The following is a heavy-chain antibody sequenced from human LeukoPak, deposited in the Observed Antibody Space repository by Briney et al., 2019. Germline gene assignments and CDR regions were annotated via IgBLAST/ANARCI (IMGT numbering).Heavy chain of an antibody. J-gene: IGHJ4*02. Sequence: SETLSLTCTVSGGSVSSYYWSWTRQPPGKGLEWIGYIYYSGSTNYNPSLKSRVTISVDTSKNQFSLKLSSVTAADTAVYYCARVSDYGGNSHFDYWGQGTLVTVSS. CDR3: ARVSDYGGNSHFDY. CDR2: IYYSGST. CDR1: GGSVSSYY. V-gene: IGHV4-59*02. D-gene: IGHD4-23*01.